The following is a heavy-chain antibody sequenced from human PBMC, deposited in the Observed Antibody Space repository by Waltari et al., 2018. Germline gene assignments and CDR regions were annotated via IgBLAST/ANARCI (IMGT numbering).Heavy chain of an antibody. CDR2: IVPVLQMT. CDR3: ALSPQQLLAFDF. Sequence: QVQVMQSGAEMKQPGSSVKVSCTVSGDTFNRYAVSWVRQAPGQGLEWMVRIVPVLQMTTYAQRFRGRITLTASTSATTAFMDLSGLRSEDTAVYYCALSPQQLLAFDFWGQGTMVTVSS. V-gene: IGHV1-69*04. J-gene: IGHJ3*01. D-gene: IGHD6-13*01. CDR1: GDTFNRYA.